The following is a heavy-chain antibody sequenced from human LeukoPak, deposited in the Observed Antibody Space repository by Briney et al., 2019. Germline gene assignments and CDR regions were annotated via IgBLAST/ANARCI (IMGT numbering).Heavy chain of an antibody. J-gene: IGHJ4*02. V-gene: IGHV3-15*01. CDR2: IKSKTGGTT. CDR1: GFTFSNAW. Sequence: PGGSLRLSCAASGFTFSNAWMSWVRQAPGKGLEWVGRIKSKTGGTTDYAAPVKGRFTISRDDSKNTLYLQMNSLKTEDTAVYYCTTGPTYYYDSSGYSVHDYWGQGTLVTVSS. CDR3: TTGPTYYYDSSGYSVHDY. D-gene: IGHD3-22*01.